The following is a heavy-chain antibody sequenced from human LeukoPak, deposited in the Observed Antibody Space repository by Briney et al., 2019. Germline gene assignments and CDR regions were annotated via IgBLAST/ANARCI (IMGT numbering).Heavy chain of an antibody. J-gene: IGHJ4*02. D-gene: IGHD5-12*01. CDR1: GFTFRTYG. CDR2: IWYDGSNK. Sequence: GGSLRLSCAASGFTFRTYGMHWVRQAPGQGLELVAVIWYDGSNKYYADSVKGRFTISRDNSKNTLYLQMNSLRAEDTAVYYCASLNSGYGPRDFDYWGQGTLVTVSS. CDR3: ASLNSGYGPRDFDY. V-gene: IGHV3-33*01.